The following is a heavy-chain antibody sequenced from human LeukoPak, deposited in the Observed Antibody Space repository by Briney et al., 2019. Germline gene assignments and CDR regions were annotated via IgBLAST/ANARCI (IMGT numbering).Heavy chain of an antibody. CDR2: ISYAVNIK. D-gene: IGHD3-10*01. Sequence: EGSLRLSCAASGFDFHNYVIHWVRQAPGKGLEWVAVISYAVNIKYYADSVKGRFTISRDSSSKTVFLQMNSLRTEDTAVYYCVREGYYESGSSPTFYFDYWGQGTLVTVSS. J-gene: IGHJ4*02. V-gene: IGHV3-30-3*01. CDR1: GFDFHNYV. CDR3: VREGYYESGSSPTFYFDY.